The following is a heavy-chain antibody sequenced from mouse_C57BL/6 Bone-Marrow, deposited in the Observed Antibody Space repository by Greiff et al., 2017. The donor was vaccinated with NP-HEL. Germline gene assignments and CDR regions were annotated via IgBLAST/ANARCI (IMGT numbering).Heavy chain of an antibody. CDR3: ARYQTVGNFFDY. J-gene: IGHJ2*01. V-gene: IGHV3-8*01. D-gene: IGHD1-1*01. CDR2: ISYSGST. CDR1: GYSITSDY. Sequence: EVKLQESGPGLAKPSQTLSLTCSVTGYSITSDYWTWIRKFPGNKLEYMGYISYSGSTYYNPSLKSRISITRDTSKTQYYLQLNSVTTEDTATYYCARYQTVGNFFDYWGQGTTLTVSS.